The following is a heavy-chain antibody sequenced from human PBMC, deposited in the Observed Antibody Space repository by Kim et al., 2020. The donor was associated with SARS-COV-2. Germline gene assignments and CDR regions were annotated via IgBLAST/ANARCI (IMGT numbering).Heavy chain of an antibody. Sequence: ASVKVSCKASGYTVTTYDMHCVRQAPGQRVEWMGRISAGNGNTIYSPKFQGRVTITRDTSANTAYMELSSLRSEDTAVYYCARGSDYQANWFDPWGPGTLVTVSS. CDR2: ISAGNGNT. CDR3: ARGSDYQANWFDP. J-gene: IGHJ5*02. V-gene: IGHV1-3*01. CDR1: GYTVTTYD. D-gene: IGHD3-10*01.